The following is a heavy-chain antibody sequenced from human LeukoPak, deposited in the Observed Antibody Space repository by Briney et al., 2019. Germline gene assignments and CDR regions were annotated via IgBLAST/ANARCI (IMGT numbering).Heavy chain of an antibody. CDR3: ARGIKGTGSSWYFSDY. J-gene: IGHJ4*02. CDR1: GGSISSSYYY. CDR2: IYYSGSS. Sequence: SETLSLTCTVSGGSISSSYYYWGWLRQPPGKGLEWIGYIYYSGSSYYNPPLKSRVTISVDTSKNQFSLKLSSVTAAGMAVYYCARGIKGTGSSWYFSDYWGQGTLVTVSS. V-gene: IGHV4-30-4*08. D-gene: IGHD6-13*01.